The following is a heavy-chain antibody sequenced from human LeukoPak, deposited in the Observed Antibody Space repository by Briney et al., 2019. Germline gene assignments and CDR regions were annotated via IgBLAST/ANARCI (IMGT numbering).Heavy chain of an antibody. Sequence: GGSLRLSCSASRFTFSSYAMHWVRQAPGKGLEYVSAISSNGGSTYYADSVKGRFTISRDNSKNTLYLQMSSLRAEDTAVYYCVKDEWRIAVAQFDYWGQGTLVTVSS. CDR2: ISSNGGST. D-gene: IGHD6-19*01. CDR3: VKDEWRIAVAQFDY. CDR1: RFTFSSYA. V-gene: IGHV3-64D*06. J-gene: IGHJ4*02.